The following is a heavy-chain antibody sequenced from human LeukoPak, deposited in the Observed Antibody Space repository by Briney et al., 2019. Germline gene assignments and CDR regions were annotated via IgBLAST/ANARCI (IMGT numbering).Heavy chain of an antibody. J-gene: IGHJ4*02. CDR2: ISDIGGST. Sequence: PGGSLRLSCAASGFTFSSHAMSWVRQAPGEGLEWVSSISDIGGSTYYADSVKGRVTISRDNSKNTLYLQMNNLRVEHTAVYYCAKDRSPFDHWGQGTLVTVSS. V-gene: IGHV3-23*01. CDR1: GFTFSSHA. CDR3: AKDRSPFDH.